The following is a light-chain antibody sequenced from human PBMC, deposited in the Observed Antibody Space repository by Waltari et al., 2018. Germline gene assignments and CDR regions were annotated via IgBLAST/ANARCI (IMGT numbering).Light chain of an antibody. J-gene: IGKJ4*01. V-gene: IGKV4-1*01. CDR3: QQYYSTYT. Sequence: DIVMTQPPDSLAVSLGARATINCKSSQSVLYSSNNKNYLAWYQQKPGQPPKLLIYWASTRESGVPDRFSGSGSGTDFTLTISSLQAEDVAVYYCQQYYSTYTFGGGTKVEIK. CDR2: WAS. CDR1: QSVLYSSNNKNY.